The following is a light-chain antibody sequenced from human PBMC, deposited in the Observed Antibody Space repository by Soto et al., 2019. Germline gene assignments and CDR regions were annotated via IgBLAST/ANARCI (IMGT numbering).Light chain of an antibody. V-gene: IGKV3-11*01. CDR1: QSVSSN. CDR2: DAS. Sequence: EIVMTQSAAALSVSPGERATLSCWASQSVSSNLAWYQQKPGQAPRLLIYDASNRATGIPARFSGSGSGTDFTLTISNLEPEDFAVYYCQQRSNWGLTFGPGTKVDIK. J-gene: IGKJ3*01. CDR3: QQRSNWGLT.